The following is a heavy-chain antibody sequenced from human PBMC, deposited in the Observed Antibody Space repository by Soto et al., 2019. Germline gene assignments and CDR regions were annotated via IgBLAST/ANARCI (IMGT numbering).Heavy chain of an antibody. D-gene: IGHD6-13*01. CDR2: INAGNGNT. V-gene: IGHV1-3*05. J-gene: IGHJ5*02. CDR3: ARDGIAAAGTSWFDP. Sequence: QVQLVQSGAEEKKPGASVKVSCKASGYTFTSHAMHWVRQAPGQRLEWMGWINAGNGNTKYSQKFQGRVTIPTDTSERTAYMELSSLRSEDTAVYYCARDGIAAAGTSWFDPWGQGTLVTVSS. CDR1: GYTFTSHA.